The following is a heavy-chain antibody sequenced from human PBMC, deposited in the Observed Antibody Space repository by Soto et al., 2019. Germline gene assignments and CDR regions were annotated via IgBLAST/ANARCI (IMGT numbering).Heavy chain of an antibody. CDR2: IYHSGST. Sequence: SETLSLTCAVSGGSISSGGYSWSWIRQPPGKGLEWIGYIYHSGSTYYNPSLKSRVTISVDRSKNQFSLKLSSVTAADTAVYYCARGLTTVTSNHFDYWGQGTLVTVSS. V-gene: IGHV4-30-2*01. J-gene: IGHJ4*02. D-gene: IGHD4-4*01. CDR1: GGSISSGGYS. CDR3: ARGLTTVTSNHFDY.